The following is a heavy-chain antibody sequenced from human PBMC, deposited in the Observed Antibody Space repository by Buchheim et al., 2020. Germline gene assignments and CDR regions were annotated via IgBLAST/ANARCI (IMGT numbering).Heavy chain of an antibody. J-gene: IGHJ5*02. D-gene: IGHD6-13*01. CDR3: AKDRISGIAAAGTIPNWFDP. Sequence: EVQLVESGGGLVQPGGSLRLSCAASGFTFISYAMSWVRQAPGKGLEWVSAIIGSGGSTYYADSVKGRFTISRDTSKNTLYLQMNSLRAEDTAVYYCAKDRISGIAAAGTIPNWFDPWGQGTL. CDR2: IIGSGGST. CDR1: GFTFISYA. V-gene: IGHV3-23*04.